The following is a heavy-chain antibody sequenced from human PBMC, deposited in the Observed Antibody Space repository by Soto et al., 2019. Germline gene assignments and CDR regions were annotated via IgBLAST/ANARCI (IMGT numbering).Heavy chain of an antibody. CDR3: ARSLYCTNGVCYEDAFDI. CDR1: GFTFSSYS. CDR2: ISSSSSYI. J-gene: IGHJ3*02. Sequence: GESLKISCAASGFTFSSYSMNWVRQAPGKGLEWVSSISSSSSYIYYADSVKGRFTISRDNAKNSLYLQMNSLRAEDTAVYYCARSLYCTNGVCYEDAFDIWGQGTMVTVSS. D-gene: IGHD2-8*01. V-gene: IGHV3-21*01.